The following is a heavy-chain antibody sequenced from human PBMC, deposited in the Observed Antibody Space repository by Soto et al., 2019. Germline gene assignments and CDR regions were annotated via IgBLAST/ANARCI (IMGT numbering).Heavy chain of an antibody. V-gene: IGHV1-18*01. D-gene: IGHD6-6*01. J-gene: IGHJ4*02. CDR1: GYTFSSYG. CDR2: ISGYNGNR. Sequence: QVQLVQSGAEVKKPGASVKVSCKTSGYTFSSYGFSWVQQAPGQGLEWIGWISGYNGNRNYAQRFQGRVTMTTDTSTSSAYMELRSLRSDDTAVYYCAREGQLGYWGQGTLVTVSS. CDR3: AREGQLGY.